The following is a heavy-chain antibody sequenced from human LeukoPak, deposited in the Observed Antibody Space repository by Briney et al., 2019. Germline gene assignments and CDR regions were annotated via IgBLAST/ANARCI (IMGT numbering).Heavy chain of an antibody. Sequence: PGGSLRLSCAASGFTFDDYAMHWVRHAPGKGLEWVSGISWNSGSIGYADSVKGRFTISRDNAKNFLYLQMNSLRAEDTALYYCAKVLYSYGPWPFDYWGQGTLVTVSS. CDR3: AKVLYSYGPWPFDY. J-gene: IGHJ4*02. V-gene: IGHV3-9*01. CDR1: GFTFDDYA. CDR2: ISWNSGSI. D-gene: IGHD5-18*01.